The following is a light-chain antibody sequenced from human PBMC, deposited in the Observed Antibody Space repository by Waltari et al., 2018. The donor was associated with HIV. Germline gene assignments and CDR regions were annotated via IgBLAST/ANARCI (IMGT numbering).Light chain of an antibody. J-gene: IGLJ2*01. CDR2: DDR. V-gene: IGLV3-10*01. Sequence: SYELTQPPSVAVSPGQTATITCSGDALPKRYYYGYHQKPGRPPVVVIHDDRRRPSGIPPRFSGSSAGTVATLTITGAQVDDEAVYYCYSEDMSKTQRVFGRGTKLTV. CDR1: ALPKRY. CDR3: YSEDMSKTQRV.